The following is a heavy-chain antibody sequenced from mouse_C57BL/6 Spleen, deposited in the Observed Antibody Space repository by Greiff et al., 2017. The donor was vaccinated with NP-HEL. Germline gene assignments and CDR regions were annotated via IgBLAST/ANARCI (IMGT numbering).Heavy chain of an antibody. D-gene: IGHD4-1*01. CDR3: ARGNWDYWYFDV. J-gene: IGHJ1*03. Sequence: QVQLQQSGPELVKPGASVKISCKASGYAFSSSWMNWVKQRPGKGLEWIGRIYPGDGDTNYNEKFKSKATLTVDKSSSTAYMQLSSLTSEDSAVYYCARGNWDYWYFDVWGTGTTVTVSS. V-gene: IGHV1-82*01. CDR2: IYPGDGDT. CDR1: GYAFSSSW.